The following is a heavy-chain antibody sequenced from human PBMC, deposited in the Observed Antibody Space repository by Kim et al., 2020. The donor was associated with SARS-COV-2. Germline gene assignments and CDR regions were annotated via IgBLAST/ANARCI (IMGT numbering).Heavy chain of an antibody. V-gene: IGHV4-34*01. CDR1: GGTFSGYY. CDR3: ARDSITVIRGGGLDV. J-gene: IGHJ6*02. Sequence: SETLSLTCAVYGGTFSGYYWSWIRQSPGKGLEWVGQINHSGSSHYNSSFGSRVSLSVDTYKNQFSLRLTSVTAADTAVYYCARDSITVIRGGGLDVWSRGTPVTVSS. CDR2: INHSGSS. D-gene: IGHD3-10*01.